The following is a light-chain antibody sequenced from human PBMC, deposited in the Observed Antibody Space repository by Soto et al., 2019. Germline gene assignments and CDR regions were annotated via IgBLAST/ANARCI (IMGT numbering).Light chain of an antibody. CDR2: EVS. CDR3: CSYAGSSTPYV. CDR1: SSEVGSYNL. J-gene: IGLJ1*01. V-gene: IGLV2-23*02. Sequence: QSVLTQPASVSGSPGQSITISCTGTSSEVGSYNLVSWYQQHPGKAPKLMIYEVSKRPSGVSNRSSGSKSGNTASLTISGLQAEDEADYYCCSYAGSSTPYVFGTGTKVTVL.